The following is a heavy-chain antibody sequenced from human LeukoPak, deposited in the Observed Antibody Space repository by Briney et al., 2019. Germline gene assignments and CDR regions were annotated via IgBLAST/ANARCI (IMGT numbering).Heavy chain of an antibody. D-gene: IGHD6-19*01. CDR3: ARDISGWLDY. CDR1: GFTVSSYS. CDR2: ISSSTIYI. J-gene: IGHJ4*02. Sequence: PGGSLRLSCAASGFTVSSYSMNWVRQAPGKGLEWVSSISSSTIYIYYADSVKGRFTISRDNAKNSLYLQMNRLRAEDTAVYYCARDISGWLDYWGQGTLVTVSS. V-gene: IGHV3-21*01.